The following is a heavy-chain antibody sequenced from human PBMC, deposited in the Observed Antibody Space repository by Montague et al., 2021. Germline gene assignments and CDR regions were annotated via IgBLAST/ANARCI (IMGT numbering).Heavy chain of an antibody. CDR3: TKDQDDYGDYVDWVDT. D-gene: IGHD4-17*01. J-gene: IGHJ5*02. V-gene: IGHV3-23*01. Sequence: SRRLSFSASGFPFSSYAMSWVRQAPGKGLKWVSSIISGGSTYYADSVTGRFTISRDNSKNTLYLQMNSLRAEDTAVYYCTKDQDDYGDYVDWVDTWGQGTLVTVSS. CDR2: IISGGST. CDR1: GFPFSSYA.